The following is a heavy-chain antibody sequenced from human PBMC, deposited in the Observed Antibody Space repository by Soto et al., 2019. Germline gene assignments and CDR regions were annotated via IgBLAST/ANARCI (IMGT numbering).Heavy chain of an antibody. D-gene: IGHD3-3*01. CDR2: IYSSGNT. CDR3: ARGQRFSDWFDP. CDR1: GVTISGYC. J-gene: IGHJ5*02. Sequence: PAETLSLTCSVSGVTISGYCWTWIRQPAGKGLEWIGRIYSSGNTKYNPSLQSRVTMSLDTSNNQFSLRLTSVTAADTAVYYCARGQRFSDWFDPWGQGTLVTVSS. V-gene: IGHV4-4*07.